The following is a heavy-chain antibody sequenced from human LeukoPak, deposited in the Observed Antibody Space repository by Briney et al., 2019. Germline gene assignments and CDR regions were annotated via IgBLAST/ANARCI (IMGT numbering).Heavy chain of an antibody. Sequence: GGSLRLSCAASGFTFSSYAMHWVRQAPGKGLEWVAVISYDGSNKYYADSVKGRFTISRDNSKNTLYLQMNSLRAEDTAVYYCAREETYDSSRYSNSDAFDIWGQGTMVTVSS. CDR2: ISYDGSNK. D-gene: IGHD3-22*01. V-gene: IGHV3-30*04. J-gene: IGHJ3*02. CDR1: GFTFSSYA. CDR3: AREETYDSSRYSNSDAFDI.